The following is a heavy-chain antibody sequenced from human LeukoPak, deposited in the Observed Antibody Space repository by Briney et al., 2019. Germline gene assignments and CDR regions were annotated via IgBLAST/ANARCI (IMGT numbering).Heavy chain of an antibody. CDR1: GYTFTSYA. CDR2: IIPIFGTA. Sequence: GASVKVSCKASGYTFTSYAISWVRQAPGQGLEWMGGIIPIFGTANYAQKFQGRVTITADESTSTAYMELSSLRSEDTAVYYCARGAVIAVALFDAFDIWGQGTMVTVSS. CDR3: ARGAVIAVALFDAFDI. V-gene: IGHV1-69*13. D-gene: IGHD6-19*01. J-gene: IGHJ3*02.